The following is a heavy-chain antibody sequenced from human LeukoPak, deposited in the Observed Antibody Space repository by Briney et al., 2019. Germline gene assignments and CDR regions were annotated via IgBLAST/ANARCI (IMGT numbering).Heavy chain of an antibody. V-gene: IGHV3-30*04. D-gene: IGHD6-6*01. Sequence: GGSLRLSCAASGFTFSSYVMHWVRQAPGKGLEWVAIISYDGSNEYYADSVKGRFTISRDNSKNTLHLQMNSLRAADTAVYYCARDKGTSCLSSFDYWGQGTLVTVSS. J-gene: IGHJ4*02. CDR3: ARDKGTSCLSSFDY. CDR2: ISYDGSNE. CDR1: GFTFSSYV.